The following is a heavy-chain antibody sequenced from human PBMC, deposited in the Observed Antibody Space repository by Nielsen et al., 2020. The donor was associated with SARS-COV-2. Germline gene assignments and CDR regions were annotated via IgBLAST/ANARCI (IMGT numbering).Heavy chain of an antibody. J-gene: IGHJ6*02. V-gene: IGHV3-21*01. D-gene: IGHD2/OR15-2a*01. CDR3: ARDLWLIAYYYYGMDV. CDR1: GFTFSSYS. CDR2: ISSSSSYI. Sequence: GESLKISCAASGFTFSSYSMNWVRQAPGKGLEWVSSISSSSSYIYYADSVKGRFTISRDNAKNSLYLQMNSLRAEDTAVYYCARDLWLIAYYYYGMDVWGQETTVTVSS.